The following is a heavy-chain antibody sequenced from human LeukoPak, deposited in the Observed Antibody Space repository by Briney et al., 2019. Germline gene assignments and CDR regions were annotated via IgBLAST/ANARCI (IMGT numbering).Heavy chain of an antibody. Sequence: GGSLRLSCAASGFSFRSYAMHWVRQAPGKGLEWVAVISYDGSNKYYADSVKGRFTISRDNSKDTLYLQVNSLRAEDTALYYCAKDRKLDYGDYYFDYWGQGTLVTVSS. CDR3: AKDRKLDYGDYYFDY. D-gene: IGHD4-17*01. CDR1: GFSFRSYA. J-gene: IGHJ4*02. CDR2: ISYDGSNK. V-gene: IGHV3-30*04.